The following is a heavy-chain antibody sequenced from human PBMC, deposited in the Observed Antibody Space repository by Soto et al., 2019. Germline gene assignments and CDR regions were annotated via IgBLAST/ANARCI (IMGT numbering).Heavy chain of an antibody. CDR2: ITTDKGKT. CDR1: GYTFTSYG. Sequence: QVQLVQSGPEVKKPGASVKVSCKTSGYTFTSYGITWVRQAPGQGLEWMGWITTDKGKTTYAQKFQGRVTMTTDISTSTAYMELRSLRSHDTAVYYCATRSPAFDYWGQGTLVTVSS. CDR3: ATRSPAFDY. V-gene: IGHV1-18*01. J-gene: IGHJ4*02.